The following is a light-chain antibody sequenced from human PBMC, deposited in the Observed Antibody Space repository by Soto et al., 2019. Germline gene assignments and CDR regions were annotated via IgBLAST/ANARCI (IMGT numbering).Light chain of an antibody. CDR3: SSYTARGTRV. CDR1: SIDVGGYNY. Sequence: QSALTQFASVSGSPGQSITISCTGTSIDVGGYNYVSWYQQHPDKAPTLLIYEVGNRPSGVSIRFSGSKSGNTASLTISGLQAEDEADYYCSSYTARGTRVFGTGTKVTVL. V-gene: IGLV2-14*01. J-gene: IGLJ1*01. CDR2: EVG.